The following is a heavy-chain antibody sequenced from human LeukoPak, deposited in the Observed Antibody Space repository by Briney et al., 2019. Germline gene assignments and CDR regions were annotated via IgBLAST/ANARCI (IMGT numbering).Heavy chain of an antibody. D-gene: IGHD2-15*01. CDR1: GFTFSSYW. J-gene: IGHJ4*02. V-gene: IGHV3-7*03. Sequence: PGGSLRLSCAVSGFTFSSYWMSWVRQAPGKGLEWVANIKEDGSDKYYVDSVKGRFTISRDNAKNSLYLQMDSLRAEDTAVYYCAKARYCSGGSCFPQLTPDYWGQGTLVTVSS. CDR3: AKARYCSGGSCFPQLTPDY. CDR2: IKEDGSDK.